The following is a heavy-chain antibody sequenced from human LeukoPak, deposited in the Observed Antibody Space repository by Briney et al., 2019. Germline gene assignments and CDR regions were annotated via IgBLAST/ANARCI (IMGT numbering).Heavy chain of an antibody. D-gene: IGHD3-10*01. CDR1: GGSVSNSSYY. CDR3: ARVPSNYYGG. V-gene: IGHV3-11*01. CDR2: ISSSGNTK. Sequence: LSLTCTVSGGSVSNSSYYWGWIRQPPGKGLEWISYISSSGNTKYYAGSVKGRFTISRDNAKNSLYLQMNNLRGDDTAVYYCARVPSNYYGGWGQGTLVTVSS. J-gene: IGHJ4*02.